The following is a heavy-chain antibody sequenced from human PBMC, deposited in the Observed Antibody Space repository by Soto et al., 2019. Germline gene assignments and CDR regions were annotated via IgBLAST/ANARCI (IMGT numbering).Heavy chain of an antibody. D-gene: IGHD3-3*01. V-gene: IGHV4-4*07. CDR3: ARDMRVFGGIDV. J-gene: IGHJ6*02. CDR1: GGSVTSYY. CDR2: IYYTGDT. Sequence: QVQLQESGPGLVKPSETLSLTCSVYGGSVTSYYWSWIRQPAGKGLEWIGRIYYTGDTKYRPSLQSRVTMSVDTSKNQVSLKLTSVTAADTAMYYCARDMRVFGGIDVWGQGTTVTVSS.